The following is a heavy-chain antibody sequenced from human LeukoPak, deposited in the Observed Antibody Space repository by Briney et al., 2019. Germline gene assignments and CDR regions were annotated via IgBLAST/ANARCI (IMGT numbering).Heavy chain of an antibody. CDR3: AHLPRGSGSDY. Sequence: PGGSLRLSCAASGFTFSGYAMSWVRQAPGKGLEWVSAIRGSGGSTYYADSVKGRFTISRDNSKNTLYLQMNSLRAEDTAVYYCAHLPRGSGSDYWGQGTLVTVSS. J-gene: IGHJ4*02. D-gene: IGHD3-22*01. CDR2: IRGSGGST. CDR1: GFTFSGYA. V-gene: IGHV3-23*01.